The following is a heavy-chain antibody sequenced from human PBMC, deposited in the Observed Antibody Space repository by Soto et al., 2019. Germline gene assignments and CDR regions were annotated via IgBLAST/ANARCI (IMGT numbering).Heavy chain of an antibody. Sequence: SETLSLTCAVYGGSFSGYYWSWIRQPPGKGLEWIGEINHSGSTNYNPSLKSRVTISVDTSKNQFSLKLSSVTAADTAVYYCARRARYYYGSGSYQGDYRAYYYYYMDVWGKGTTVTVSS. J-gene: IGHJ6*03. CDR1: GGSFSGYY. V-gene: IGHV4-34*01. D-gene: IGHD3-10*01. CDR3: ARRARYYYGSGSYQGDYRAYYYYYMDV. CDR2: INHSGST.